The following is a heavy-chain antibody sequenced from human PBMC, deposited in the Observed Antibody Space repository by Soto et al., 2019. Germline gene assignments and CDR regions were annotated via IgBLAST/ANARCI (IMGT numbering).Heavy chain of an antibody. D-gene: IGHD3-22*01. J-gene: IGHJ4*02. CDR2: INPSDGNR. CDR3: ASDRIRRYDSSGFYS. CDR1: EATLRSSA. V-gene: IGHV1-18*01. Sequence: GAPVKVSCKASEATLRSSAINWVRQPLGQGLEWMGWINPSDGNRNFAKKFEDRVTMTTATSTSTVFLELRSLKSDDTAIYYCASDRIRRYDSSGFYSWGQGTMVTVSS.